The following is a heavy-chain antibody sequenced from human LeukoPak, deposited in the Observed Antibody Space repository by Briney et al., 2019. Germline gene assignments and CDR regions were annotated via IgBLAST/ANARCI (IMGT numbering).Heavy chain of an antibody. CDR1: GGSFSGYY. D-gene: IGHD2-2*02. Sequence: SETLSLTCAVYGGSFSGYYWSWIRQPPGRGLEWIGEINHSGSTNYNPSLKSRVTISVDTSKNQFSLKLSSVTAADTAVYYCACAKLGYCSSTSCYTTFDYWGQGTLVTVSS. V-gene: IGHV4-34*01. J-gene: IGHJ4*02. CDR2: INHSGST. CDR3: ACAKLGYCSSTSCYTTFDY.